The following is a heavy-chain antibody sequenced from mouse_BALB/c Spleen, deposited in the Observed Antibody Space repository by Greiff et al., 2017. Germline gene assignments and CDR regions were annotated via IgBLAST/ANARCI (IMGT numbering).Heavy chain of an antibody. Sequence: EVQLQQSGPGLVKPSQSLSLTCTVTGYSITSDYAWNWIRQFPGNKLEWMGYISYSGSTSYNPSLKSRISITRDTSKNQFFLQLNSVTTEDTATYYCARFPYYYGSSEYYFDYWGQGTTLTVSS. J-gene: IGHJ2*01. CDR1: GYSITSDYA. CDR2: ISYSGST. CDR3: ARFPYYYGSSEYYFDY. D-gene: IGHD1-1*01. V-gene: IGHV3-2*02.